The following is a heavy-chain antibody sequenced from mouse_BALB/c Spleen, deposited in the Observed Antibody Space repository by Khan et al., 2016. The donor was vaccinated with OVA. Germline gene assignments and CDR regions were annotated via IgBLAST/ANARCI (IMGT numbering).Heavy chain of an antibody. V-gene: IGHV1-4*01. Sequence: VQLKESGTELARPGASVKISCKASGYTFANYAMHWVKKRPGQGLEWIGYINPSTGYTNYNQNFSDKATLTTDRSSSTAYMQLNSLTSDDSAVYYCVKFTIPPYDFDYWGQGTTLTVSS. J-gene: IGHJ2*01. CDR2: INPSTGYT. CDR3: VKFTIPPYDFDY. D-gene: IGHD2-14*01. CDR1: GYTFANYA.